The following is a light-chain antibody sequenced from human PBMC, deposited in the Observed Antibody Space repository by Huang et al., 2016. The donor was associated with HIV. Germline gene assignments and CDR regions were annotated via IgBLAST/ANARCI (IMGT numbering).Light chain of an antibody. V-gene: IGKV1-NL1*01. J-gene: IGKJ1*01. Sequence: IQVTQSPSSLSASLVDRVTITCRASQVIRNSLAWYQHKPGKAPKLLLYGASRLESVFPSSFSGSGSGTDYTLTISSLQPEEFATYFCQQYYSSPQAFGQGTKVEIK. CDR1: QVIRNS. CDR3: QQYYSSPQA. CDR2: GAS.